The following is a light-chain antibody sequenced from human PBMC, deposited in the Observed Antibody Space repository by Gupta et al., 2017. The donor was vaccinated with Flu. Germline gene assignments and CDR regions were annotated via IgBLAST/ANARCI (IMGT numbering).Light chain of an antibody. Sequence: AIQMTQSPSSLSASVGDRVTLTCRASQGIRTDLGWYQHKPGRAPKLLIYAASTLQSGVPSRFSGSGSGTDFTLTISSLQPEDFATYYCRQDDKYPNTFGQGTKVEIK. J-gene: IGKJ1*01. CDR1: QGIRTD. V-gene: IGKV1-6*01. CDR3: RQDDKYPNT. CDR2: AAS.